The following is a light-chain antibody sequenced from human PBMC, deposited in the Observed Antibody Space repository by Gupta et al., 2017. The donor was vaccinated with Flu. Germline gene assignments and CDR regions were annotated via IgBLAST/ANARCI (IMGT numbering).Light chain of an antibody. CDR3: CSYAGSYTWV. J-gene: IGLJ3*02. V-gene: IGLV2-11*01. CDR1: SSDVGGYNY. Sequence: SVTISCTGTSSDVGGYNYVSWYQQHPGKAPKVMINGVSKRPSGVPNRFSGSKSGNTASLTISGLQTEDEADYYCCSYAGSYTWVFGGGTKLTVL. CDR2: GVS.